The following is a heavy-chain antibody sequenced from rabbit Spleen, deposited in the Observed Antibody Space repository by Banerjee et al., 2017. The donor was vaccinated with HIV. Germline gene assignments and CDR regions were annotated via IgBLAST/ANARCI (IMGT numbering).Heavy chain of an antibody. CDR2: IYTSSGSA. CDR1: GFSFSSNV. J-gene: IGHJ4*01. D-gene: IGHD1-1*01. V-gene: IGHV1S40*01. CDR3: ARSAYSGSASYVLPYYFNL. Sequence: QSLEESGGGLVQPEGSLTLTCTASGFSFSSNVICWVRQAPGKRPEWIGCIYTSSGSAYYASWVNGRFTISKTSSTTVTLQMTSLPAADTATYFCARSAYSGSASYVLPYYFNLWGPGTLVTVS.